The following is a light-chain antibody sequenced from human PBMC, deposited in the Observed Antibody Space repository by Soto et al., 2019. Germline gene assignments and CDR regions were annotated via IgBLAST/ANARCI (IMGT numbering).Light chain of an antibody. CDR2: GAS. CDR1: QSVSSSY. J-gene: IGKJ2*02. Sequence: EIVLTQSPGTLSLSPGERATLSCRASQSVSSSYLAWHQQKPGQAPRLLIYGASSRATGIPDRFSGSGSGTDFTLTISRLEPEDFAVNYCQQYGSSPPSTFGQGTKLEIK. V-gene: IGKV3-20*01. CDR3: QQYGSSPPST.